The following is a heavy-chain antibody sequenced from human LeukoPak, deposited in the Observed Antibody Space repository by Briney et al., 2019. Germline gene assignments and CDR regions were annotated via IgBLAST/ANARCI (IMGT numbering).Heavy chain of an antibody. CDR3: ARHGSGWTPYYYYGMDV. J-gene: IGHJ6*02. Sequence: GESLMISCKGSGYSFTSYWIGWVRQMPGKGLEWMGIIYPGDSDTRYSPSFQGQVTISADKSISTAYLQWSSLKASDTAMYYCARHGSGWTPYYYYGMDVWGQGTTVTVSS. D-gene: IGHD6-19*01. CDR2: IYPGDSDT. CDR1: GYSFTSYW. V-gene: IGHV5-51*01.